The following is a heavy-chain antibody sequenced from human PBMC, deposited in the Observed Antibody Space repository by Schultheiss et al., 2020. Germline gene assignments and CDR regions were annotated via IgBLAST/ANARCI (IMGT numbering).Heavy chain of an antibody. J-gene: IGHJ4*02. CDR1: GFTFSNAW. Sequence: SCAASGFTFSNAWMSWVRQAPGKGLEWVGRIKSKTDGGTTDYAAPVKGRFTISRDDSKNTLYLQMNSLKTEDTAVYYCTTEGATTYYYDSSGSSKYYFDYWSQGTLVTVSS. V-gene: IGHV3-15*01. CDR2: IKSKTDGGTT. D-gene: IGHD3-22*01. CDR3: TTEGATTYYYDSSGSSKYYFDY.